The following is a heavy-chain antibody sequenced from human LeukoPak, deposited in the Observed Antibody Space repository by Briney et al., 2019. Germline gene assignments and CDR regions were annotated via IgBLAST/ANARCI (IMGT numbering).Heavy chain of an antibody. D-gene: IGHD6-13*01. Sequence: SETLSLTCAVYGGSFSGYYWSWIRQPPGKGLEWIGEINHSGSTNYNPSLKSRVTISVDTSKNQFSLKLSSVTAADTAVYYCARGRTDSNQYYFDYWGQGTLVTVSS. CDR2: INHSGST. CDR3: ARGRTDSNQYYFDY. CDR1: GGSFSGYY. J-gene: IGHJ4*02. V-gene: IGHV4-34*01.